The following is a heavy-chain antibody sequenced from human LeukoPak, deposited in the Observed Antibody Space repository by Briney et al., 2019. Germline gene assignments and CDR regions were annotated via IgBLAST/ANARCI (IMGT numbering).Heavy chain of an antibody. J-gene: IGHJ5*02. CDR1: GGTFSSYA. CDR3: ARGTRLRRRYYDILTGYNWFDP. V-gene: IGHV1-69*13. Sequence: GASVKVSCKASGGTFSSYAISWVRQAPGQGLEWMGGIIPIFGTANYAQKFQGRVTITADESTSTAYMELSSLRSEDTAVYYCARGTRLRRRYYDILTGYNWFDPWGQGTLVTVSS. CDR2: IIPIFGTA. D-gene: IGHD3-9*01.